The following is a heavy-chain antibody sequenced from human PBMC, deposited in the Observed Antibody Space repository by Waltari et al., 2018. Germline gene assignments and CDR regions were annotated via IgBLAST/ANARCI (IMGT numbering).Heavy chain of an antibody. CDR2: MNPNSGNT. V-gene: IGHV1-8*03. D-gene: IGHD1-26*01. Sequence: SYDINWVRQATGQGLEWMGWMNPNSGNTGYAQKFQGRVTITRNTSISTAYMELSSLRSEDTAVYYCARGGGVGATKNWFDPWGQGTLVTVSS. J-gene: IGHJ5*02. CDR1: SYD. CDR3: ARGGGVGATKNWFDP.